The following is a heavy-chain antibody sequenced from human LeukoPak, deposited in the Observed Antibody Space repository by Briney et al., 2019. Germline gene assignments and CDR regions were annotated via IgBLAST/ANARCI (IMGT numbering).Heavy chain of an antibody. CDR1: GFTVSRNV. D-gene: IGHD1-14*01. CDR3: ARDLAGFQEPRYFYCMDV. J-gene: IGHJ6*03. Sequence: WGSLRLSCVASGFTVSRNVMSWVRQAPGKGLEWVSLIYSDDRAFYADSLKGRFTISRNNSKNTLFLQMNSLKPEDTAIYYCARDLAGFQEPRYFYCMDVWGKGSTVTVSS. CDR2: IYSDDRA. V-gene: IGHV3-66*02.